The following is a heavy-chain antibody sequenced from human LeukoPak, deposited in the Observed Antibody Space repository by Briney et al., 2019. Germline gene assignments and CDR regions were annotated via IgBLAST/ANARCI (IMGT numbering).Heavy chain of an antibody. CDR2: IIPIFGTA. D-gene: IGHD2-21*02. J-gene: IGHJ5*02. CDR3: ASWPFGGDEWFDP. Sequence: ASVTVSCTASGGTFSIYAISWVRRAPGQGLEWMGGIIPIFGTANYAQKFQGRVTITADESTSTAYMELSSLRSEDTAVYYCASWPFGGDEWFDPWGQGTLVTVSS. V-gene: IGHV1-69*13. CDR1: GGTFSIYA.